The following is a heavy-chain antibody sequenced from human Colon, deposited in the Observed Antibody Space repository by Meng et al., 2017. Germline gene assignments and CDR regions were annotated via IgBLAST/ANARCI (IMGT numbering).Heavy chain of an antibody. D-gene: IGHD1-26*01. Sequence: SETLSLTCTVSNISISTYYWSWIRQPPGKGLEWIGYMFYTGSTNYNPSLKGRVTMSVDTSKNQFSLKLSSVTAADTAMYFCARDPVGTTSFDAFDIWGQGTMVTV. CDR2: MFYTGST. CDR3: ARDPVGTTSFDAFDI. V-gene: IGHV4-59*01. CDR1: NISISTYY. J-gene: IGHJ3*02.